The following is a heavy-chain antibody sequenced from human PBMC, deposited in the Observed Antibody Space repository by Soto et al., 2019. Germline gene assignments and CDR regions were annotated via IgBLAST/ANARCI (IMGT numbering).Heavy chain of an antibody. D-gene: IGHD3-10*01. V-gene: IGHV1-18*01. CDR3: ARDRDYYGSGTDAFDI. J-gene: IGHJ3*02. Sequence: ASVKVSCKASGYTFTSYGISWVRQAPGQGLEWMGWISAYNGNTNYAQKLQGRVTMTTDTSTSTAYMELRSLRSDDTAVYYCARDRDYYGSGTDAFDIWGKGTMVTVSS. CDR1: GYTFTSYG. CDR2: ISAYNGNT.